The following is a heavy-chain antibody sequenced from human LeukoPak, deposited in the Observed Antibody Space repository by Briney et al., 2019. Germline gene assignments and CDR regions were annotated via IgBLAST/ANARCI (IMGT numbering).Heavy chain of an antibody. V-gene: IGHV4-34*01. CDR3: ARGRGFGELLAFDI. J-gene: IGHJ3*02. CDR1: GGSFSGYY. D-gene: IGHD3-10*01. CDR2: INHSGST. Sequence: SETLSLTCAVYGGSFSGYYWSWIRQPPGQGLEWIGEINHSGSTNYNPSLSSRVTISVDTSKNQFSLKLSSVTAADTAVYYCARGRGFGELLAFDIWGQGTMVTVSS.